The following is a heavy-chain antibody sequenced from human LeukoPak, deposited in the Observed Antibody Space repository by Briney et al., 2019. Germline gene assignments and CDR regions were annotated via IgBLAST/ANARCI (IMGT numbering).Heavy chain of an antibody. J-gene: IGHJ4*02. Sequence: SETLSLTCTVSGGSVSSGSYYWSWIRQPPGKGLEWIGYIYYSRSTNYNPSLKSRVTISVDTSKNQFSLKLSSVTAADTAVYFCAGDRIAVAGYFDYWGQGTLVTVSS. CDR3: AGDRIAVAGYFDY. CDR2: IYYSRST. CDR1: GGSVSSGSYY. V-gene: IGHV4-61*01. D-gene: IGHD6-19*01.